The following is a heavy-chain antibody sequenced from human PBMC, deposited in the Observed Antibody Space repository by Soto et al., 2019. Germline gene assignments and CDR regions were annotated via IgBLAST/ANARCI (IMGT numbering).Heavy chain of an antibody. CDR3: ARVRRYYDPNWFDP. CDR1: GGSFSGYY. CDR2: INHSGST. V-gene: IGHV4-34*01. D-gene: IGHD3-22*01. Sequence: PSETLSLTCAVYGGSFSGYYWSWIRQPPGKGLEWIGEINHSGSTNYNPSLKSRVTISVDTSKNQFSLKLSSVTAADTAVYYCARVRRYYDPNWFDPWGQGTLVT. J-gene: IGHJ5*02.